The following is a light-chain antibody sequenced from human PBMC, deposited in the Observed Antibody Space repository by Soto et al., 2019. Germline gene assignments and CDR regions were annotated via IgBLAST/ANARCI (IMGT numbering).Light chain of an antibody. J-gene: IGKJ4*01. CDR3: MQGTYWPRLT. V-gene: IGKV2-30*01. CDR1: QSLVYSDGNTY. Sequence: DVVMTQSPLSLPVTLGQPASISCRSSQSLVYSDGNTYLNWFHQRPGQSPRRLIYKVSNRDSGVPDRFSGXXXXXXXXXXXXXXXAEDVGVYYCMQGTYWPRLTFGGGTKVEIK. CDR2: KVS.